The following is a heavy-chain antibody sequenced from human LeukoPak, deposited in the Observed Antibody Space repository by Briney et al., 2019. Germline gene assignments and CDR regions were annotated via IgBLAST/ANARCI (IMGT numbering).Heavy chain of an antibody. D-gene: IGHD6-19*01. V-gene: IGHV4-4*07. J-gene: IGHJ4*02. CDR2: IHTSGST. Sequence: PSETLSLTCTVSGGSISNYHWSWIRQLAGKGLEWISQIHTSGSTNYNPPLKSRVTMSIDTPENQLSLTIRSVTAADTAVYYCARRDISSGWSFDYWGQGILVTVSS. CDR1: GGSISNYH. CDR3: ARRDISSGWSFDY.